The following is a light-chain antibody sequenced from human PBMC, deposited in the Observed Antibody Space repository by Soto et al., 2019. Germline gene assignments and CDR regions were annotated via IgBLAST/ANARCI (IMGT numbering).Light chain of an antibody. J-gene: IGKJ4*01. CDR2: GAS. CDR3: QQYNSWPLT. CDR1: QSVGSS. V-gene: IGKV3-15*01. Sequence: EIVMTQSPATLSVSPGERATLSCMASQSVGSSLAWYQRKPGQAPRLLIYGASTRATGIPATFSGSGSGTEFTLTISSLQSEDFAVYYCQQYNSWPLTFGGGTKVDIK.